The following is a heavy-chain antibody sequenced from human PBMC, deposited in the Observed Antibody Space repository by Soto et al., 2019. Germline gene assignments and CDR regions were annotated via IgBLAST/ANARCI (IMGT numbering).Heavy chain of an antibody. D-gene: IGHD3-10*01. J-gene: IGHJ6*02. V-gene: IGHV6-1*01. Sequence: SQTLSLPCAISGDSVSSNSAAWNWIRQSPSRGLEWLGRTYYRSKWYNDYAVSVKSRITINPDTSKNQFSLQLNSVTPEDTAVYYCARVRYMVRDYYYGMDVWGQGTTVTVSS. CDR2: TYYRSKWYN. CDR3: ARVRYMVRDYYYGMDV. CDR1: GDSVSSNSAA.